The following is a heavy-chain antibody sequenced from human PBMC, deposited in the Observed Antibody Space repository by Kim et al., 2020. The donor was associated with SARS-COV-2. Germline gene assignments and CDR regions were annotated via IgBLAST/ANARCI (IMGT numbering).Heavy chain of an antibody. Sequence: SETLSLTCAVYGGSFSGYYWSWIRQPPGKGLEWIGEINHSGSTNYNPSLKSRVTISVDTSKNQFSLKLSSVTAADTAVYYCARRLRYFEHWFDPWGQGTLVTVSS. CDR1: GGSFSGYY. CDR2: INHSGST. V-gene: IGHV4-34*01. J-gene: IGHJ5*02. CDR3: ARRLRYFEHWFDP. D-gene: IGHD3-9*01.